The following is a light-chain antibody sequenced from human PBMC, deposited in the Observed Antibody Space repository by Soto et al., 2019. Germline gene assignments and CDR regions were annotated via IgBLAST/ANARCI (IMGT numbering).Light chain of an antibody. V-gene: IGKV3-11*01. CDR1: QSVSNS. CDR2: DAY. Sequence: EIVLTQSPATLSLSPGERATLSCRASQSVSNSLAWYQQKPGQAPRLLLYDAYNMAAGIPARFSGSGSGTDFTLTISSLEPEDFAVYYCQQRSNWPPTTFGQGTKLEIK. CDR3: QQRSNWPPTT. J-gene: IGKJ2*01.